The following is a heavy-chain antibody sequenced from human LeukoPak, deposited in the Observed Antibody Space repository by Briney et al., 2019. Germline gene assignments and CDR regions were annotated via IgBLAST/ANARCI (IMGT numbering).Heavy chain of an antibody. CDR1: GYSFTSYW. CDR2: IYPGDSDT. V-gene: IGHV5-51*01. CDR3: ARSPYDSSGYYYANWFDP. Sequence: GESLKISCKGSGYSFTSYWIGWVRQMPGKGLEWMGIIYPGDSDTRYSPSFQGQVTISADKSISTAYLQWSSPKASDTAMYYCARSPYDSSGYYYANWFDPWGQGTLVTVSS. D-gene: IGHD3-22*01. J-gene: IGHJ5*02.